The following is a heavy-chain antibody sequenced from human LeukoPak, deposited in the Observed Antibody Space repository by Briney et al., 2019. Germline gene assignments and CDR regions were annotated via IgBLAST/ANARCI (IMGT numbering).Heavy chain of an antibody. Sequence: SVKVSCKASGGTFSSYAISWVRQAPGQGLEWMGGIIPIFGTANYAQKFQGRVTITTDESTSTAYMELSSLRSEDTAVYYCARGSHRGVLVPAAIKGHYYYYYMDVWGKGTTVTVSS. V-gene: IGHV1-69*05. J-gene: IGHJ6*03. CDR3: ARGSHRGVLVPAAIKGHYYYYYMDV. CDR2: IIPIFGTA. CDR1: GGTFSSYA. D-gene: IGHD2-2*01.